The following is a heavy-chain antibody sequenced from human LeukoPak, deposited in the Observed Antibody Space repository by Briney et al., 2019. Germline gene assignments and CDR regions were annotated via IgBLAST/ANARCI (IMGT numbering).Heavy chain of an antibody. V-gene: IGHV4-38-2*01. CDR2: IHHSGYT. D-gene: IGHD3-16*01. J-gene: IGHJ4*02. CDR1: GYAISSGNY. Sequence: SETLSLTCVVSGYAISSGNYWCWIRHPPEKGLEWIGNIHHSGYTNYNPSLKSRVTISVGTSKNQFSLKMKSVTAADTAVYYCARMGSDYWGQGTLVTVSS. CDR3: ARMGSDY.